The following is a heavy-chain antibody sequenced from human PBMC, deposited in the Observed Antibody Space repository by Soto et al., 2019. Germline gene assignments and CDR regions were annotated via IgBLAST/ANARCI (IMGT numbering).Heavy chain of an antibody. CDR2: FDPEDGET. CDR3: ATEMITFGGVIASFDY. Sequence: ASVKVSCKVSGYTLTELSMHWVRQAPGKGLEWMGGFDPEDGETIYAQKFQGRVTMTEDTSTDTAYMELSSLRSEDTAVYYCATEMITFGGVIASFDYCGQGTLVTVSS. V-gene: IGHV1-24*01. J-gene: IGHJ4*02. CDR1: GYTLTELS. D-gene: IGHD3-16*02.